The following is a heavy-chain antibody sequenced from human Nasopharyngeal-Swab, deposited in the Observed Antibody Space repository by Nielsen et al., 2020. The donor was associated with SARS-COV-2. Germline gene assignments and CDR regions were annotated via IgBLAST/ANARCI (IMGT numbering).Heavy chain of an antibody. V-gene: IGHV4-4*07. D-gene: IGHD6-13*01. J-gene: IGHJ5*02. CDR2: MSTSGGT. CDR1: GGSIIDSY. Sequence: SETLSFTCNVSGGSIIDSYWSWIRLPAGKGLGWIGRMSTSGGTNYNPSLKSRVTLAVDTTKNQFYLELSSVTAADTAVYYCAKMVGIGAAGNWFDPWGQGTLVTVSS. CDR3: AKMVGIGAAGNWFDP.